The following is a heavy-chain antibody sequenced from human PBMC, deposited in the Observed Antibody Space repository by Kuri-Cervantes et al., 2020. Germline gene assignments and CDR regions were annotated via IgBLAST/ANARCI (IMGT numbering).Heavy chain of an antibody. D-gene: IGHD3-10*01. J-gene: IGHJ4*02. CDR3: ASLKMVRGVIEY. CDR2: IKQDGSEK. CDR1: GFTFSTYW. Sequence: GGSLRLSCAASGFTFSTYWMSWVRQAPGKGLEWVANIKQDGSEKDYVDSVKGRSTFSRDNAKNSMYLQMNSLRDEDTAVYYCASLKMVRGVIEYWGQGTLVTVSS. V-gene: IGHV3-7*01.